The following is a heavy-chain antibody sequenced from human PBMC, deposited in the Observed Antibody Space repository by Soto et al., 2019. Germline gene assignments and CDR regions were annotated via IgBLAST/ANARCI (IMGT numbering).Heavy chain of an antibody. J-gene: IGHJ4*02. CDR1: GFSFDDYA. V-gene: IGHV3-9*01. D-gene: IGHD3-22*01. CDR2: ISWNSGTI. CDR3: AKDKGSSGFYFDY. Sequence: TGGSLRLSCAASGFSFDDYAMHWVRQAPGKGLEWVTGISWNSGTIGYADSVKGRFTISRDNAKNSLYLQMNSLRAEDTALYYCAKDKGSSGFYFDYWGQGTLVTVSS.